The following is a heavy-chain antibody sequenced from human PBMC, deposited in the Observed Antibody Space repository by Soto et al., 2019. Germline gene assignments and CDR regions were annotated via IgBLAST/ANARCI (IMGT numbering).Heavy chain of an antibody. Sequence: GGSLRLSCAVSGFTVSTNYMGWVRQAPGKGLGWVSIIYYGGSTYYADSVKGRFTISRDNSKNTLYLQMNSLRAEDTAVYYCAKDDPGDFYSYYGLDVWGQGTTVTVSS. J-gene: IGHJ6*02. CDR1: GFTVSTNY. CDR3: AKDDPGDFYSYYGLDV. V-gene: IGHV3-53*01. CDR2: IYYGGST. D-gene: IGHD2-21*02.